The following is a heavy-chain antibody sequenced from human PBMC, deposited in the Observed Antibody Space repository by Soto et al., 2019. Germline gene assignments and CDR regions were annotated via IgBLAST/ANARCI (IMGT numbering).Heavy chain of an antibody. V-gene: IGHV1-69*13. Sequence: SVKVSCKASGGTFSSYAISWVRQAPGQGLEWMGGIIPIFGTANYAQKFQGRVTITADESTSTAYMELSSLRSEDTAVYYCARFVAAAGTSHHWFDPWGQGTLVTVSS. CDR2: IIPIFGTA. J-gene: IGHJ5*02. CDR1: GGTFSSYA. D-gene: IGHD6-13*01. CDR3: ARFVAAAGTSHHWFDP.